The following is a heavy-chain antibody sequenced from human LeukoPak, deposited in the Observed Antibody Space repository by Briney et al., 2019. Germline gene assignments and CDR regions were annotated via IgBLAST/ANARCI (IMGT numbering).Heavy chain of an antibody. Sequence: GASVKVSCKASGYTFTGYYMHWVRQAPGQGLEWMGRINPNSGGTNYAQKFQGRVSMTRDTSFSTAYMELSRLRSDDTAVYYCAREYYDSSGYYGPDYWGQGTLVTVSS. J-gene: IGHJ4*02. CDR3: AREYYDSSGYYGPDY. D-gene: IGHD3-22*01. CDR1: GYTFTGYY. CDR2: INPNSGGT. V-gene: IGHV1-2*06.